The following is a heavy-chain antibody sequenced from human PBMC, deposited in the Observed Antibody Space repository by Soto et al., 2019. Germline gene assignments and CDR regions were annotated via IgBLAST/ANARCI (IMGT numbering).Heavy chain of an antibody. D-gene: IGHD3-3*01. V-gene: IGHV4-39*01. J-gene: IGHJ4*02. CDR2: IYYSGST. Sequence: SETLSLTCTVSGGSISSSSYYWGWIRQPPGKGLEWIGSIYYSGSTYHNPSLKSRVTISVDTPKNQFSLKLSSVTAADTAVYYCANYYDFWSGYRPFEYWGQGTLVTVSS. CDR1: GGSISSSSYY. CDR3: ANYYDFWSGYRPFEY.